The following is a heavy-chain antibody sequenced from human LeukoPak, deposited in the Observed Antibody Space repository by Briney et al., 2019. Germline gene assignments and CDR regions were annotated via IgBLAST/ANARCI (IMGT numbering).Heavy chain of an antibody. V-gene: IGHV4-39*01. CDR3: ASGYDFWSGYFGY. Sequence: SETLSLTCAVSGASISSSNYYWGWIRQPPGKGLEWIGSIYYSGSTYYNPSLKSRVTISVDTSKNQFSLKLSSVTAADTAVYYCASGYDFWSGYFGYWGQGTLVTVSS. CDR2: IYYSGST. CDR1: GASISSSNYY. D-gene: IGHD3-3*01. J-gene: IGHJ4*02.